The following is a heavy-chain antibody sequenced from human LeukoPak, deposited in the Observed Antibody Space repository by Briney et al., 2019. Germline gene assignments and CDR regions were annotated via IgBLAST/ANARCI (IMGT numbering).Heavy chain of an antibody. CDR2: ISSSSSYI. J-gene: IGHJ6*03. Sequence: WESLRLSCAASGFTFSDYYMSWIRQAPGKGLEWVSSISSSSSYIYYADSVKGRFTISRDNAKNSLYLQMNSLRAEDTAVYYCARWRLSGSSKFYYYYMDVWGKGTTVTVSS. D-gene: IGHD1-26*01. V-gene: IGHV3-11*06. CDR1: GFTFSDYY. CDR3: ARWRLSGSSKFYYYYMDV.